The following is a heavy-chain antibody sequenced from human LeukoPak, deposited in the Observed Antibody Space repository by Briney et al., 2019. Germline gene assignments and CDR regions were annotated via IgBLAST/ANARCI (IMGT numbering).Heavy chain of an antibody. CDR3: ARDPEQLNWFDP. CDR2: ISSSSSYI. CDR1: GFTFSSYS. V-gene: IGHV3-21*01. J-gene: IGHJ5*02. Sequence: GGSLRLSCAASGFTFSSYSMNWVRQAPGKGLEWVSSISSSSSYIYYADSVKGRFTISRDNAKNSLYLQMNSLRAEDTAVYYCARDPEQLNWFDPWGQGTLVTVSS. D-gene: IGHD6-13*01.